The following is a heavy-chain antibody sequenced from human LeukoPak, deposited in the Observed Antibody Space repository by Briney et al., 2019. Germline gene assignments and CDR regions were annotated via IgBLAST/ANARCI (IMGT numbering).Heavy chain of an antibody. J-gene: IGHJ4*02. Sequence: GGTLRLSCAASGFTFSSYGMSWVRQAPGKGLEWVSGISGSGGSTYYADSVKGRFTISRDNSKNTLYLQMNSLRAEDTAVYYCAKDPTYYDILTGYYKWGQGTLVTVSS. CDR2: ISGSGGST. D-gene: IGHD3-9*01. CDR3: AKDPTYYDILTGYYK. V-gene: IGHV3-23*01. CDR1: GFTFSSYG.